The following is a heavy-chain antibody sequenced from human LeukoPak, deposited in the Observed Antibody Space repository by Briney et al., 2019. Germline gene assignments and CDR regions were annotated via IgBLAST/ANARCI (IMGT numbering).Heavy chain of an antibody. CDR1: GYSFTSYW. CDR3: ARQYHYYDSSGYSHRY. V-gene: IGHV5-10-1*01. J-gene: IGHJ4*02. Sequence: GESLRISCKGSGYSFTSYWISWVRQMPGKGLEWMGRIDPSDSYTNYSPSFQGHVTISADKSISTAYLQWSSLKASGTAMYYCARQYHYYDSSGYSHRYWGQGTLVTVSS. CDR2: IDPSDSYT. D-gene: IGHD3-22*01.